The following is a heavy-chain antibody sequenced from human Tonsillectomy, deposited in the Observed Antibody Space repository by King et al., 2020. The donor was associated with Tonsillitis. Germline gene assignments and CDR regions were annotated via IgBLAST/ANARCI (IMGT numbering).Heavy chain of an antibody. V-gene: IGHV1-2*02. J-gene: IGHJ4*02. CDR2: INPNSGGT. D-gene: IGHD5-18*01. Sequence: VQLVESGAEVKKPGASVKVSCKASGYTFTGYYMHWVRQAPGQGLEWMGWINPNSGGTNYAQKFRGRVTMTRDTSISTAYMELSRLRSDDTALYYCARDVGGYSYGLFNDWGQGTLVTVSS. CDR1: GYTFTGYY. CDR3: ARDVGGYSYGLFND.